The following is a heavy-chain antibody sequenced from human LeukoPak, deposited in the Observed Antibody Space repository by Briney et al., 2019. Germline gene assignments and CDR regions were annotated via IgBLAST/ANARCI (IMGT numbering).Heavy chain of an antibody. D-gene: IGHD1-26*01. Sequence: SVKVSCKASGGTFSSYAISWVRQAPGQGLEWMGGIIPIFGTANYAQKSQGRVTITADESTSTAYMELSSLRSEDTAVYYCAESSKRGAYYFDYWGQGTLVTVSS. CDR2: IIPIFGTA. V-gene: IGHV1-69*13. CDR3: AESSKRGAYYFDY. J-gene: IGHJ4*02. CDR1: GGTFSSYA.